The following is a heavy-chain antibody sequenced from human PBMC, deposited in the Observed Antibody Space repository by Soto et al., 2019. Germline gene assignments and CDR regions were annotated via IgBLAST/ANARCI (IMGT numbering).Heavy chain of an antibody. V-gene: IGHV3-30*18. CDR1: GFTFSSYG. CDR3: AKDPVSREYYYYGMDV. Sequence: GGSLRLSCAASGFTFSSYGMHWVRQAPGKGLEWVAVISYDGSNKYYADSVKGRFTIPRDHSKNTLYLQMNSLRAEDTAVYYCAKDPVSREYYYYGMDVWGQGTTVTVSS. CDR2: ISYDGSNK. D-gene: IGHD4-4*01. J-gene: IGHJ6*02.